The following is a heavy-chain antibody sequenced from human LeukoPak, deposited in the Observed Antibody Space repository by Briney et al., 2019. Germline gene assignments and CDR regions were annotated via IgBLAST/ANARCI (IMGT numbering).Heavy chain of an antibody. V-gene: IGHV4-59*12. J-gene: IGHJ4*02. Sequence: SETLSLTCTVSGGSISSYYWSWIRQPPGKGLEWIGYIYYSGSTNYNPSLKSRVTISVDTSKNQFSLKLSSVTAADTAVYYCARSNPMDYDSSGYYIDYWGQGTLVTVSS. CDR2: IYYSGST. CDR3: ARSNPMDYDSSGYYIDY. CDR1: GGSISSYY. D-gene: IGHD3-22*01.